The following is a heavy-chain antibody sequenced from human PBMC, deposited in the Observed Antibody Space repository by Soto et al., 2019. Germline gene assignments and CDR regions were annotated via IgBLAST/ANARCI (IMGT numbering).Heavy chain of an antibody. V-gene: IGHV4-34*01. CDR1: GGSFSGYY. D-gene: IGHD3-10*01. J-gene: IGHJ6*02. CDR3: ARGDPYYYGSGSYIV. CDR2: INHSGST. Sequence: TLSLTCAVYGGSFSGYYWSWIRQPPGKGLEWIGEINHSGSTNYNPSLKSRVTISVDTSKNQFSLKLSSVTAADTAVYYCARGDPYYYGSGSYIVWGQGTTVTVSS.